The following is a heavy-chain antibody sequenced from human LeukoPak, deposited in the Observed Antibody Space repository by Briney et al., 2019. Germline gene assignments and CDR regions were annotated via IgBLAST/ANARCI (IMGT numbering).Heavy chain of an antibody. D-gene: IGHD3-22*01. Sequence: SETLSLTCTVSGGSISSYYWSWIRQPPGKGLEWIGYIYYSGSTSYNPSLKSRVTISVDTSKNQFSLKLSSVTAADTAVYFCARARNYYDSSDYYFEGDAFDIWGQGTMVSVSS. V-gene: IGHV4-59*01. CDR1: GGSISSYY. CDR2: IYYSGST. J-gene: IGHJ3*02. CDR3: ARARNYYDSSDYYFEGDAFDI.